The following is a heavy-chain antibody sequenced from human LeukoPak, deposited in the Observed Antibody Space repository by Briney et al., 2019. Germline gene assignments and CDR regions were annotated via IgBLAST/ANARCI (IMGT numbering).Heavy chain of an antibody. CDR3: ARLPGYSSGWRFD. J-gene: IGHJ3*01. D-gene: IGHD6-19*01. CDR2: IYTSGGT. CDR1: GGSISSGSYY. V-gene: IGHV4-61*02. Sequence: PSETLSLTCTVSGGSISSGSYYWSWIRQPAGKGLEWIGRIYTSGGTNYNPSLKSRVTISVDTSKNQFSLKLSSVTAADTAVYYCARLPGYSSGWRFDWGQGAMVTVSS.